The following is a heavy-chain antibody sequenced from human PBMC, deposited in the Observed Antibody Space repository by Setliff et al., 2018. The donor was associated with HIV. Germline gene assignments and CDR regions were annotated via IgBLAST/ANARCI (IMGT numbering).Heavy chain of an antibody. V-gene: IGHV4-34*01. Sequence: LETLSLTCAVYGGAFSGYYWTWIRQSPGRGLEWIGEVNHKGVANYSPSLMRRATISADTSKNQFSLRLSSVTAADTALYFCTRAQIAAPRPFDYWGQGTLVTVSS. D-gene: IGHD2-21*01. CDR2: VNHKGVA. CDR1: GGAFSGYY. CDR3: TRAQIAAPRPFDY. J-gene: IGHJ4*02.